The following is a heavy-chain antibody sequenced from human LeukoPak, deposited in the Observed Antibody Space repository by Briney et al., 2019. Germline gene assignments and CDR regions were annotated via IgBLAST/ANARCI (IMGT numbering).Heavy chain of an antibody. CDR1: GFTFRNYA. CDR2: ISGSGINT. CDR3: AKGIGGVIATNYFDY. J-gene: IGHJ4*02. Sequence: GGSLRLSCAASGFTFRNYAVSWVRQAPGKGLEWVSAISGSGINTYYADSVKGRFTISRDNSKNTLYLQMNSLRAEDTAAYFLAKGIGGVIATNYFDYWGQGTLVTVSS. V-gene: IGHV3-23*01. D-gene: IGHD3-22*01.